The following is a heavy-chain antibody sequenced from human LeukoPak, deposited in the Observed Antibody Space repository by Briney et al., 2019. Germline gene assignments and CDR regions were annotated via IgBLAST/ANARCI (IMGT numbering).Heavy chain of an antibody. CDR3: AKPARADYADY. V-gene: IGHV3-7*03. Sequence: PGGSLRLCCAASGFTFSSYWMSWVRQAPGKGLEWVANIKQDGSEKYYVDSVKGRFTISRDNSKNTLYLQMNSLRAEDTAVYYCAKPARADYADYWGQGTLVTVSS. CDR1: GFTFSSYW. J-gene: IGHJ4*02. CDR2: IKQDGSEK.